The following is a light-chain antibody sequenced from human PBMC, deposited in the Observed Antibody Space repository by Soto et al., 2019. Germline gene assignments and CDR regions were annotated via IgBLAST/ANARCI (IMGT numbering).Light chain of an antibody. V-gene: IGLV2-14*01. CDR1: SSDVGGYNY. CDR3: SSYTTSNTRQIV. CDR2: DVS. Sequence: QSALTQPASVSGSPGQSITISCTGTSSDVGGYNYVSWYQQHPGEAPKLMIYDVSNRPSGVSNRFSGSKSGNTASLTISGLQPEDEADYSCSSYTTSNTRQIVFGTGTKVTVL. J-gene: IGLJ1*01.